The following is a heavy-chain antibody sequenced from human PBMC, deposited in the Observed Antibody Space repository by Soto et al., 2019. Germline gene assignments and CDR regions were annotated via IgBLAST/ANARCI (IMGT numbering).Heavy chain of an antibody. D-gene: IGHD5-12*01. CDR1: GASISSSSYY. CDR3: ARQGLATIGIAKSGFDY. Sequence: SETLSLTCTVSGASISSSSYYWGWIRQPPGKGLEWIGSIYYSGSTYYNPSLKSRVTISVDTSKNQFSLKLSSVTAADTAVNYCARQGLATIGIAKSGFDYWGQGTLVTVSS. CDR2: IYYSGST. V-gene: IGHV4-39*01. J-gene: IGHJ4*02.